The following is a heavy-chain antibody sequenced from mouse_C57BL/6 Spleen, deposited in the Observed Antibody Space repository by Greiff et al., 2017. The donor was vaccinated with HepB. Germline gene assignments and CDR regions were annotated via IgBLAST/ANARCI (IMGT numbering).Heavy chain of an antibody. CDR2: INPGSGGT. V-gene: IGHV1-54*01. CDR1: GYAFTNYL. D-gene: IGHD1-1*01. Sequence: VQLQQSGAELVRPGTSVKVSCKASGYAFTNYLIEWVKQRPGQGLEWIGVINPGSGGTNYNEKFKGKATLTADKSSSTAYMQLSSLTSEDSAVYFCARGDYGCSYERAWFAYWGQGTLVTVSA. CDR3: ARGDYGCSYERAWFAY. J-gene: IGHJ3*01.